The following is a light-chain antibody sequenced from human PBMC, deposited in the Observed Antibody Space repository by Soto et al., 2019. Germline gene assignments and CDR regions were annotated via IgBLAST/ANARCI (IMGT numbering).Light chain of an antibody. V-gene: IGLV1-44*01. CDR3: AAWDDSLNGVV. J-gene: IGLJ2*01. CDR1: SSNIGGNT. CDR2: SNN. Sequence: QSVLTQPPSASGTPGQRVSISCSGSSSNIGGNTVNWYQQLPGTAPKLLIHSNNQWPSGVPDRIFGSKSGTSASLAISGLQPEDEADYYCAAWDDSLNGVVFGGGTKLTVL.